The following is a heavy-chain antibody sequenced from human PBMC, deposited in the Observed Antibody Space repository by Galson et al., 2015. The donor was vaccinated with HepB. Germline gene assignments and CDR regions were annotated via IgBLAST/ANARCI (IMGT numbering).Heavy chain of an antibody. CDR2: IIPIFGTA. D-gene: IGHD2-2*01. J-gene: IGHJ6*02. CDR3: ARSIVVVPAAHPYYYYGMDV. CDR1: GGTFSSYA. V-gene: IGHV1-69*13. Sequence: SVKVSCKASGGTFSSYAISWVRQAPGQGLEWMGGIIPIFGTANYAQKFQGRVTITADESTSTAYMELSSLRSEDTAVYYCARSIVVVPAAHPYYYYGMDVWGQGTTVTVSS.